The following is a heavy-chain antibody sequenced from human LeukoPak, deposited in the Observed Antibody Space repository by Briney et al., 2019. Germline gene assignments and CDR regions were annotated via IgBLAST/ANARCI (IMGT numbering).Heavy chain of an antibody. D-gene: IGHD2-15*01. CDR2: ISYDGGNK. J-gene: IGHJ6*02. Sequence: PGGSLRLSCAASGFTFSSYAMHWVRQAPGKGLEWVAVISYDGGNKYYADSVRGRFTISRDNSKNTLYLQMNSLRAEDTAVYYCVREVDYYYYYGMDVWGQGTTVTVSS. V-gene: IGHV3-30-3*01. CDR3: VREVDYYYYYGMDV. CDR1: GFTFSSYA.